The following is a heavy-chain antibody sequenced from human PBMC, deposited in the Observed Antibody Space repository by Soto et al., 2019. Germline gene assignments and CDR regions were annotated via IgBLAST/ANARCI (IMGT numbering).Heavy chain of an antibody. D-gene: IGHD3-16*01. J-gene: IGHJ2*01. V-gene: IGHV3-30-3*01. CDR1: GFTFSTYA. CDR2: ISYDGSNK. Sequence: QVQLVESGGGVVQPGRSLRLSCTASGFTFSTYAMHWVRQAPGKGLGWVTGISYDGSNKHYADSEKGRFTISRDNSKNTLYLQMNRLRAEATAVYYCAREFWGRGEYFDLWGRGPLVTVSS. CDR3: AREFWGRGEYFDL.